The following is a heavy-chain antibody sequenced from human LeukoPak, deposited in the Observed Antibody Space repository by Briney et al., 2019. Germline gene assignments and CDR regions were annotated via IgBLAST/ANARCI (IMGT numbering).Heavy chain of an antibody. Sequence: GGSLRLSCAASGYTFNNYAMRWVRQAPGKGREWVSTISVSGGSAYFAESGMGRFSVTRDNSKYMKYLQMNSLRAEDTAIYYGANDSGSQTGVYDYWGQGTLVTVS. V-gene: IGHV3-23*01. D-gene: IGHD1-26*01. CDR3: ANDSGSQTGVYDY. CDR1: GYTFNNYA. J-gene: IGHJ4*02. CDR2: ISVSGGSA.